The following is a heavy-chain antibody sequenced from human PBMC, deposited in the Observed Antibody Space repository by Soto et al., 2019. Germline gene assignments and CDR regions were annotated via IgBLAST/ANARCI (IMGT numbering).Heavy chain of an antibody. J-gene: IGHJ4*02. CDR2: IIPIFGTA. CDR3: AKDRSAIAVAGTFDFDY. Sequence: SVKVSCKASGGTFSSYAISWVRQAPGQGLEWMGGIIPIFGTANYAQKFQGRVTITADESTSTAYMELNSLRAEDTAVYYCAKDRSAIAVAGTFDFDYWGQGTLVTVSS. V-gene: IGHV1-69*13. CDR1: GGTFSSYA. D-gene: IGHD6-19*01.